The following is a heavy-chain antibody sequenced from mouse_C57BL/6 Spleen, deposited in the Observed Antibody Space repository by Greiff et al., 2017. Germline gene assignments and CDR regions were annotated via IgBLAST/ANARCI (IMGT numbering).Heavy chain of an antibody. J-gene: IGHJ2*01. V-gene: IGHV1-81*01. Sequence: QVHVKQSGAELARPGASVKLSCKASGYTFTSYGISWVKQRTGQGLEWIGEINPRSGNTYYNEKFKGKATLTADKSSSTAYMELRSLTSEDSAVYVCAREETTVGFDYWGQGTTLTVSA. D-gene: IGHD1-1*01. CDR2: INPRSGNT. CDR1: GYTFTSYG. CDR3: AREETTVGFDY.